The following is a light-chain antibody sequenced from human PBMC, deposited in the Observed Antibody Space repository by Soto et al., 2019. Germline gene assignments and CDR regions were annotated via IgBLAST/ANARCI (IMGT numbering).Light chain of an antibody. CDR2: AAS. Sequence: EIVMTQSPATLSVSPGERATLSCRASQSVSTNLAWYQQKPGQAPRLLIYAASVRATGIPARFSGSGSGPEFTLTISSLQSEDFAVYYCQQYDERPPNLSLGGGTKVEIK. CDR3: QQYDERPPNLS. J-gene: IGKJ4*01. V-gene: IGKV3-15*01. CDR1: QSVSTN.